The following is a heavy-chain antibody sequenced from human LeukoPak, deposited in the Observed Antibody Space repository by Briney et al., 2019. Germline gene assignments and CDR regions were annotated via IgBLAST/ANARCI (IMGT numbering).Heavy chain of an antibody. CDR3: ARDRTGYCSSTSCYWDWFDP. V-gene: IGHV7-4-1*02. D-gene: IGHD2-2*01. CDR1: GYTFTSYA. CDR2: INTNTGNP. J-gene: IGHJ5*02. Sequence: ASVNVSCKASGYTFTSYAMNWVRQAPGQGLEWMGWINTNTGNPTYAQRFSGRFVFSLDTSVSTAYLQISSLKAEDTAVYYCARDRTGYCSSTSCYWDWFDPWGQGTLVTVSS.